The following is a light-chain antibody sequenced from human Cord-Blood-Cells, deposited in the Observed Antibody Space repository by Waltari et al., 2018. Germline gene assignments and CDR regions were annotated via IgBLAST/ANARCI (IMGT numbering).Light chain of an antibody. CDR3: QSADSSGTWV. CDR2: KDS. V-gene: IGLV3-25*03. CDR1: ALPKQY. Sequence: SYELTQPPSVSVSPGQTARITCSGAALPKQYAYWYQQKPGQAPVLVISKDSERPSGIPERFSGSSSGTTGTLTNSGVQAEDEADYYCQSADSSGTWVFGGGTKLTVL. J-gene: IGLJ3*02.